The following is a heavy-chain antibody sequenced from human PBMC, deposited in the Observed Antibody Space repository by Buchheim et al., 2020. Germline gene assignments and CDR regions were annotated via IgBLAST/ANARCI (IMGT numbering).Heavy chain of an antibody. Sequence: QVQLVQSGAEVKKPGASVKVSCKASGYTFTSYYMHWVRQAPGQGLEWMGIINPSGGSTSYAQKFQGRVTMTRDTSTSTAYMGLSSLRSEDTAVYYCAGPFIFYYYYGMDVCGQGTT. V-gene: IGHV1-46*03. D-gene: IGHD3-9*01. CDR1: GYTFTSYY. CDR3: AGPFIFYYYYGMDV. CDR2: INPSGGST. J-gene: IGHJ6*02.